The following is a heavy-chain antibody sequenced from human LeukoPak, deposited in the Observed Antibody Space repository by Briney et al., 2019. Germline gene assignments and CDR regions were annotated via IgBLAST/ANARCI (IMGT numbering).Heavy chain of an antibody. CDR3: ARTLTREAFFDY. J-gene: IGHJ4*02. V-gene: IGHV4-61*02. CDR1: GGSISSGSCY. CDR2: IYTSGST. Sequence: SETLSLTCTVSGGSISSGSCYWSWIRQPAGKGLEWIGRIYTSGSTNYNPSLKSRVTISVDTSKNQFSLKLSSVTAADTAVYYCARTLTREAFFDYWGQGTLVTVSS.